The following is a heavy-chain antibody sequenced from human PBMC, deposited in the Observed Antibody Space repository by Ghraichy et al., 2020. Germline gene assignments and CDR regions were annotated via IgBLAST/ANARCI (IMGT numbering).Heavy chain of an antibody. D-gene: IGHD6-19*01. CDR3: ARREAVARRWFFDL. V-gene: IGHV4-34*01. J-gene: IGHJ2*01. Sequence: SETLSLTCAVYGGSFSGYYWSWIRQPPGKGLEWIGEINHSGSTNYNPSLKSRVTISVDTSKNQFSLKLSSVTAADTAVYYCARREAVARRWFFDLWGRGTLVTVSS. CDR1: GGSFSGYY. CDR2: INHSGST.